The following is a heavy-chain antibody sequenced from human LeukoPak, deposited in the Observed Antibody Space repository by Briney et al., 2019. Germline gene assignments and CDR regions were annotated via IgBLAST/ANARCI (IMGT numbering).Heavy chain of an antibody. CDR2: ISYDGSNK. V-gene: IGHV3-30*01. CDR3: ARAYQGYDFWSGYYIAEPDY. Sequence: GGSLRLSCAASGFTFSSYAMHWVRQAPGKGLEWVAVISYDGSNKYYADSVKGRFTISRDNSKNTLYLQMNSLRAEDTAVYYCARAYQGYDFWSGYYIAEPDYWGQGTLVTVSS. D-gene: IGHD3-3*01. J-gene: IGHJ4*02. CDR1: GFTFSSYA.